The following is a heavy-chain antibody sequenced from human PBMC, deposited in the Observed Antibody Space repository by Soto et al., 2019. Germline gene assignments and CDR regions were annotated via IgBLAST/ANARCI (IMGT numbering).Heavy chain of an antibody. D-gene: IGHD3-10*01. CDR3: ASFNVLLWFGEPGPIDY. CDR2: IYYSGST. V-gene: IGHV4-39*01. Sequence: SETLSLTCTVSGGSISSSSYYWGWIRQPPGKGLEWIGSIYYSGSTYYNPSLKSRVTISVDTSKNQFSLKLSSVTAADTAVYYCASFNVLLWFGEPGPIDYWGQGTLVTVSS. J-gene: IGHJ4*02. CDR1: GGSISSSSYY.